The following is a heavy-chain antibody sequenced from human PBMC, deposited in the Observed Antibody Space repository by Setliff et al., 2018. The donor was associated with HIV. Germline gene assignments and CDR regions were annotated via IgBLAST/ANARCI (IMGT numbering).Heavy chain of an antibody. J-gene: IGHJ6*04. Sequence: SETLSLTCSVSGGSISGYYWSWIRQPSGKGLECIGYIYYSGSANYNPSLKGRVTISVDTSKNQFSLKPTSVTAADTAVYFCATFVPRTSASRPVDVWGKGTTVTVSS. CDR1: GGSISGYY. D-gene: IGHD2-2*01. CDR2: IYYSGSA. CDR3: ATFVPRTSASRPVDV. V-gene: IGHV4-59*08.